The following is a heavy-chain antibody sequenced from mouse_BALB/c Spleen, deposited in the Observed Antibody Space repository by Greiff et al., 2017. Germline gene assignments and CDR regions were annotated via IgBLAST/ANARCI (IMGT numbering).Heavy chain of an antibody. CDR2: INPSNGRT. Sequence: KQSCKASGYTFTSYWMHWVKQRPGQGLEWIGEINPSNGRTIYNEKFKSKATLTVDKSSSTAYMQLSSLTSEDSAVYYCASVTTVGEAWFAYWGQGTLVTVSA. CDR1: GYTFTSYW. CDR3: ASVTTVGEAWFAY. J-gene: IGHJ3*01. V-gene: IGHV1S81*02. D-gene: IGHD1-1*01.